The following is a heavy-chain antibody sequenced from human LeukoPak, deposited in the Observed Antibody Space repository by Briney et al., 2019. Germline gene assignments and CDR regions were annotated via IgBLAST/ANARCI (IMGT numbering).Heavy chain of an antibody. CDR1: GGSISSCSYY. CDR2: IYTSGST. D-gene: IGHD6-19*01. Sequence: PSETLSLTCTVSGGSISSCSYYWSWIRQPAGKGLEWIGRIYTSGSTNYNPSLKSRVTISVDTSKNQFSLKLSSVTAADTAVYYCERGVEEQWLVPNYYYMDVWGKGTTVTVSS. J-gene: IGHJ6*03. V-gene: IGHV4-61*02. CDR3: ERGVEEQWLVPNYYYMDV.